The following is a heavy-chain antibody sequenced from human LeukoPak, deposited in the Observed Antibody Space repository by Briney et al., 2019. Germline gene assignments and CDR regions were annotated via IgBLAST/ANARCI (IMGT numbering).Heavy chain of an antibody. J-gene: IGHJ4*02. D-gene: IGHD3-10*01. CDR3: ARDGWFGEFDFDY. CDR1: GFTVSSNY. V-gene: IGHV3-66*01. CDR2: IYSSGST. Sequence: GGSLRLSCAASGFTVSSNYMSWVRQAPGKGLEWVSVIYSSGSTYYADSVKGRFTISRDNSKNTLYLQMNSLRAEDTAVYYCARDGWFGEFDFDYWGQGTLVTVSS.